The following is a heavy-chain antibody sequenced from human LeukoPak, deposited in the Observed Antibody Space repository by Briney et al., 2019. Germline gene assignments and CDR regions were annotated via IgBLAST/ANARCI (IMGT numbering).Heavy chain of an antibody. V-gene: IGHV4-34*01. D-gene: IGHD5-18*01. J-gene: IGHJ4*02. CDR3: ARGNFGYSYGYDY. Sequence: SETLSLTCAVYGGSFSGYYWSWIRQPPGKGLEWIGEINHSGSTNYNPSLKSRVTISVDTSKNQVSLKLSSVTAADTAVYYCARGNFGYSYGYDYWGQGTLVTVSS. CDR2: INHSGST. CDR1: GGSFSGYY.